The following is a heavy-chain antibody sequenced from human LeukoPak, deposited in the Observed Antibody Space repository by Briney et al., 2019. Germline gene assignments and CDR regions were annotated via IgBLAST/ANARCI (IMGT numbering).Heavy chain of an antibody. CDR3: AKDPSFDP. J-gene: IGHJ5*02. V-gene: IGHV3-74*01. CDR1: GNYW. Sequence: GGSLRLSCAASGNYWMHWVRQVPGKGLVWVSHINSDGSWTSYADSVKGRFTISKDNAKNTVYLQMNSLRAEDTAVYYCAKDPSFDPWGQGTLVTVSS. CDR2: INSDGSWT.